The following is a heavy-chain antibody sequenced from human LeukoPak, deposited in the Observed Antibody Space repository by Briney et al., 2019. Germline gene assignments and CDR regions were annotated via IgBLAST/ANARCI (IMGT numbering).Heavy chain of an antibody. V-gene: IGHV3-23*01. CDR1: GFTFSNYA. J-gene: IGHJ3*02. CDR3: ATQMRLLYI. Sequence: GGSLRLSCAASGFTFSNYAMSWVRQAPGKGLEWVSGISGSGGNPYYADSVKGRFTISRDNSKNTVYLQMNRLRAEDTAIYYCATQMRLLYIWGQGTMVTVSS. CDR2: ISGSGGNP.